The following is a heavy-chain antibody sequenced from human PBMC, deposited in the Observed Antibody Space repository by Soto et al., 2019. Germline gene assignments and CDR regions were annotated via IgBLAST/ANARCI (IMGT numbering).Heavy chain of an antibody. CDR1: CRSISGYY. CDR3: ARDLWGYCGTDCYPLDV. CDR2: MYNTGST. V-gene: IGHV4-59*01. J-gene: IGHJ6*02. Sequence: PSEALSVTCTVSCRSISGYYWSWIRQPPGKGLEWIGYMYNTGSTVYNPSFKSRVTISVDTSKNQFSLKLNSVTAADTAVYYCARDLWGYCGTDCYPLDVWGQGTTVT. D-gene: IGHD2-21*02.